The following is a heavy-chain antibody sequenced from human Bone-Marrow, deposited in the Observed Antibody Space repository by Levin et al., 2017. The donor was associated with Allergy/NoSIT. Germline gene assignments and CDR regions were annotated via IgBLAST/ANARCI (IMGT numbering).Heavy chain of an antibody. CDR1: GFNFITYA. D-gene: IGHD3/OR15-3a*01. V-gene: IGHV3-23*01. CDR3: AKVRRGLDAFDV. Sequence: GGSLRLSCEASGFNFITYAMAWVRQAPGKGLEWVSSLSGSGDGTFYADSVKGRLTISRDNSKDTIYLQMNNLRAEDTATYYCAKVRRGLDAFDVWGQGTMVTVSS. CDR2: LSGSGDGT. J-gene: IGHJ3*01.